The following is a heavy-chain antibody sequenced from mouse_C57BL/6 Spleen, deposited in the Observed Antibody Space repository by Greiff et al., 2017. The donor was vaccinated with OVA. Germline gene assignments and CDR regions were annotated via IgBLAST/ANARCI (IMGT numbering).Heavy chain of an antibody. CDR3: ARGEMGHAY. CDR1: GYAFSSSW. Sequence: QVQLQQSGPELVKPGASVKISCKASGYAFSSSWMNWVKQRPGKGLEWIGRIYPGDGDTNYNGKFKGKATLTADKSSSTAYMQLSSLTSEDSAVYFCARGEMGHAYWGQGTLVTVSA. J-gene: IGHJ3*01. D-gene: IGHD3-3*01. V-gene: IGHV1-82*01. CDR2: IYPGDGDT.